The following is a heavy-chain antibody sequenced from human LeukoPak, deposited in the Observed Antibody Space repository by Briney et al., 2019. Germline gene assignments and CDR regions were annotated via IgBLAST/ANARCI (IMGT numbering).Heavy chain of an antibody. CDR2: ISGGST. D-gene: IGHD3-10*01. Sequence: GGSLRLSCAASGFTVSSNEMSWVRQAPGKGLEWVSSISGGSTYYADSRKGRFTISRDNSKNTLHLQMNSLRAEDTAVYYCAKDFLWFGELNHFDYWGQGTLVTVSS. CDR3: AKDFLWFGELNHFDY. V-gene: IGHV3-38-3*01. CDR1: GFTVSSNE. J-gene: IGHJ4*02.